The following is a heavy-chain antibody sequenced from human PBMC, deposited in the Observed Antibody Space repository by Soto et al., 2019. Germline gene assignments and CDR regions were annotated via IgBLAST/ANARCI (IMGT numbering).Heavy chain of an antibody. CDR1: GPHLSRTG. CDR2: ISAYSENM. CDR3: AYGGGYRTGDYSFDV. V-gene: IGHV1-18*04. D-gene: IGHD2-8*02. Sequence: KVPGPHLSRTGIEWDRPAPGQGVEWMGWISAYSENMVSAPHLQVRLPITTDTATTTAFMELTNLKSADTALYYCAYGGGYRTGDYSFDVWGQGPAVTVSS. J-gene: IGHJ4*02.